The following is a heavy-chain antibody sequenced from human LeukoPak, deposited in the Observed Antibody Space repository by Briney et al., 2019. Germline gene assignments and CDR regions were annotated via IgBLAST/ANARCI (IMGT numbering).Heavy chain of an antibody. J-gene: IGHJ4*02. CDR1: GFTFSNYW. CDR3: AKVHSPLTYGYEPYYFDY. V-gene: IGHV3-30*18. Sequence: GGSLRLSCAGSGFTFSNYWMSWVRQAPGKGLEWVAVISYDGSNKYYADSVKGRFTISRDNSKNTLYLQMNSLRAEDTAVYYCAKVHSPLTYGYEPYYFDYWGQGTLVTVSS. CDR2: ISYDGSNK. D-gene: IGHD5-12*01.